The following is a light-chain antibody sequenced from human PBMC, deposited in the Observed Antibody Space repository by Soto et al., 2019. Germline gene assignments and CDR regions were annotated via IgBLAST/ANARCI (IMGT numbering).Light chain of an antibody. CDR1: SNDVWTYNL. V-gene: IGLV2-14*02. CDR3: SSYAGSSNV. J-gene: IGLJ1*01. CDR2: EVN. Sequence: QSALTQPASVSGSPGQSITISCTATSNDVWTYNLVSWYQQHPGKAPKLMIYEVNKRPSGVPDRFSGSKSGNTASLTVSGLQAEDEADYYCSSYAGSSNVFGTGTKLTVL.